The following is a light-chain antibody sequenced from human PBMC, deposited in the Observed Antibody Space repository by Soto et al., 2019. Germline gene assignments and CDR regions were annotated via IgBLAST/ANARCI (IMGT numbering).Light chain of an antibody. CDR1: QSISIN. CDR2: GAS. V-gene: IGKV3-15*01. J-gene: IGKJ1*01. CDR3: QQYDKWPQT. Sequence: EILMTQSPDSLSVSPGERATLSCRASQSISINLAWYQQKPGQAPRLLIHGASTRATGIPVRFRGSGSGTEFTLSISSLQSEDFAVYHCQQYDKWPQTFGQGTKVEIK.